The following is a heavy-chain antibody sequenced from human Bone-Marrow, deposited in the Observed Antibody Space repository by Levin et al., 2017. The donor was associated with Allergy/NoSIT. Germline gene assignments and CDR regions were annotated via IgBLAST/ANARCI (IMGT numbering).Heavy chain of an antibody. J-gene: IGHJ5*02. V-gene: IGHV3-30*18. D-gene: IGHD3-22*01. CDR2: ISYDGRNK. CDR1: GFIFSSYS. CDR3: AKSYYYDGSGYYYLIEA. Sequence: LSLTCAASGFIFSSYSLHWVRQAPGKGLEWVAVISYDGRNKYYADSVKGRFSISRDNSKHTVYLQMSSLRAEDTAVYHCAKSYYYDGSGYYYLIEAWGQGTLVTVSS.